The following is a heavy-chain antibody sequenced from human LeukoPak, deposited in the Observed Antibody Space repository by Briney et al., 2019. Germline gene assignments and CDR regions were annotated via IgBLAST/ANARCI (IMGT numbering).Heavy chain of an antibody. CDR1: GFTFSSYC. V-gene: IGHV3-30*02. J-gene: IGHJ4*02. CDR2: IRYDGSTT. D-gene: IGHD3-22*01. Sequence: AESLCLSCAASGFTFSSYCMHCFIRPPPKRLEWLACIRYDGSTTYYADSVKGRFTISRDNSKNTLYLHMNSLRAEDTAVYYCAKIDSNDDTYYYDSSGYYPDYWGQGTLVTVSS. CDR3: AKIDSNDDTYYYDSSGYYPDY.